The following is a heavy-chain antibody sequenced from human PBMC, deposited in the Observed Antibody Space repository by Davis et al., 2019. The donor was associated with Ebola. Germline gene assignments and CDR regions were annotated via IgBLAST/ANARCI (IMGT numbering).Heavy chain of an antibody. V-gene: IGHV4-34*01. CDR1: GGSFSGYY. D-gene: IGHD3-3*01. CDR3: ARGRTIWYGMDV. CDR2: IHHSGST. Sequence: SETLSLTCAVYGGSFSGYYWNWVRQPPGKGLEWIGEIHHSGSTNYNPSLKSRVTMFLDKSLNQFSLKMSSVTAADTAVYYCARGRTIWYGMDVWGQGTTVTVSS. J-gene: IGHJ6*02.